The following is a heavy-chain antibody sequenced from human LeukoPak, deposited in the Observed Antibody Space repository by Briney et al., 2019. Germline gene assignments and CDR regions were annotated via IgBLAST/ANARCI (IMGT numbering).Heavy chain of an antibody. V-gene: IGHV4-39*07. CDR3: AGVWRTPNWFDP. J-gene: IGHJ5*02. CDR1: GGSISISSYY. CDR2: SYYSGIT. Sequence: SETLSLTCTVPGGSISISSYYWGWIRQPPGRGREWLLCSYYSGITYNHPSLKSRFTLSVDTSKTQFSLKLSSVTAAGTAVYYCAGVWRTPNWFDPWGEGTLVTVSS. D-gene: IGHD3-16*01.